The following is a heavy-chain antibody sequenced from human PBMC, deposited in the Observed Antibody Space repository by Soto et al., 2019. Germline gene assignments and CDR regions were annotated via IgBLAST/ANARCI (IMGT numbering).Heavy chain of an antibody. Sequence: GGSLRLSCAASGFTFSSYAMSWVRQAPGKGLEWVSAISGSGGSTYYADSVKGRFTISRDNSKNTLYLQMNSLRAEDTAVYYCAEERDSRGGSGNFGYWGQGTLVTVSS. CDR1: GFTFSSYA. CDR3: AEERDSRGGSGNFGY. D-gene: IGHD3-10*01. CDR2: ISGSGGST. J-gene: IGHJ4*01. V-gene: IGHV3-23*01.